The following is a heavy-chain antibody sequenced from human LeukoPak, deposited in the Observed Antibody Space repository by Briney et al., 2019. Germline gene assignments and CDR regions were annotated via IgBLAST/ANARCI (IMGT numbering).Heavy chain of an antibody. D-gene: IGHD4-17*01. CDR2: IKTDGSFS. CDR1: GLTFNSYW. V-gene: IGHV3-74*01. J-gene: IGHJ4*02. Sequence: GGSLRLSCAASGLTFNSYWMHWVRQAPGKGLVWVSRIKTDGSFSGYADAVKGRFTISRDNAKNTLYLQMNSLRAEDSAVYYCVKDRTTVTLFDYWGQGALVTVSS. CDR3: VKDRTTVTLFDY.